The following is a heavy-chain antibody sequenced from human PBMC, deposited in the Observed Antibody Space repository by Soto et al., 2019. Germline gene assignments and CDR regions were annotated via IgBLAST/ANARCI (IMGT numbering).Heavy chain of an antibody. CDR2: VNPILSMS. CDR1: GDTFNFYS. CDR3: ATSYGSGYRAFDF. D-gene: IGHD3-10*01. Sequence: QVQLVQSGAEVKRPGSSVKVSCKASGDTFNFYSINWVRQAPGLGLEWMGRVNPILSMSNYAQRFQGRVTMTADKSTSTASMELSGRRSEDTAIYYCATSYGSGYRAFDFWGQGALVTVSS. J-gene: IGHJ4*02. V-gene: IGHV1-69*04.